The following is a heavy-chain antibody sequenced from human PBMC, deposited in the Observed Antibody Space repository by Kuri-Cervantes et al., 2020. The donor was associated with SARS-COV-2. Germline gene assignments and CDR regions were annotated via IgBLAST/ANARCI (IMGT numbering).Heavy chain of an antibody. V-gene: IGHV1-46*01. J-gene: IGHJ4*02. CDR1: GYTLTTYY. D-gene: IGHD6-19*01. CDR3: ARGGSSLFDF. CDR2: IDPSGGGT. Sequence: ASVKVSCKASGYTLTTYYMHWVRQARGQGLEWMGVIDPSGGGTVYAQLFQGRVTMTSDTSTSTAYMELSSLRSDDTAVYYCARGGSSLFDFWGQGTLVTVSS.